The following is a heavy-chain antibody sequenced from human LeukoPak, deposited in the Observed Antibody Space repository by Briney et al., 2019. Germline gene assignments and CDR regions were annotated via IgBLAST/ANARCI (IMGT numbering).Heavy chain of an antibody. V-gene: IGHV4-39*01. J-gene: IGHJ4*02. CDR3: ASGPRPFDY. CDR2: IYYSGST. Sequence: SETLSLTCSVSGVSIGRSSYYWGWIRQPPGKGLEWIGSIYYSGSTYYNPSLKSRVTISVDTSKNQFSLKLSSVTAADTAVYYCASGPRPFDYWGQGTLVTVSS. CDR1: GVSIGRSSYY.